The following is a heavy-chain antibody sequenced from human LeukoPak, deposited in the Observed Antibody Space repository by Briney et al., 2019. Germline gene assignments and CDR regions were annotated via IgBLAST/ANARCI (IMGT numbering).Heavy chain of an antibody. CDR1: GFTFSSYG. CDR3: ARFGDYGEY. D-gene: IGHD3-10*01. V-gene: IGHV3-30*03. CDR2: ISYDGSNK. J-gene: IGHJ4*02. Sequence: GGSLRLSCAASGFTFSSYGMHWVRQAPGKGLEWVAVISYDGSNKYYADSVKGRFTISRDNSKNTLYLQMNSLRAEDTAVYYCARFGDYGEYWGQGTLVTVSS.